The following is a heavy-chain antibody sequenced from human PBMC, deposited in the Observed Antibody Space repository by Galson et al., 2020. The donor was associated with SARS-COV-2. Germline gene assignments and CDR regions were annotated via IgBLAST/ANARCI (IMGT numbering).Heavy chain of an antibody. Sequence: ETSETLSLTCAVYGGSFSGYYWSWIRQPPGKGLEWIGEINHSGSTNYNPSLKSRVTISVDTSKNQFSLKLSSVTAADTAVYYCARAYLDCSSTSCYWGDWFDPWGQGTLVTVSS. CDR2: INHSGST. D-gene: IGHD2-2*01. CDR3: ARAYLDCSSTSCYWGDWFDP. J-gene: IGHJ5*02. CDR1: GGSFSGYY. V-gene: IGHV4-34*01.